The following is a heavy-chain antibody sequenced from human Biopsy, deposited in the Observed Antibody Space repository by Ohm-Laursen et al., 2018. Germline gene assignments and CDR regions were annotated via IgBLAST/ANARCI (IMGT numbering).Heavy chain of an antibody. J-gene: IGHJ4*02. Sequence: SETLSLTCSVSGGSISSRNHYWGWLRQPPGKGLEWIGHVYYSGSTLYNSSLESRVTVSVDTSKNQFHLRLTSMSASDTAVYYCARHLLDDFWSGAHYYFDYWGLGTLVTVSS. CDR1: GGSISSRNHY. V-gene: IGHV4-39*01. CDR3: ARHLLDDFWSGAHYYFDY. CDR2: VYYSGST. D-gene: IGHD3-3*01.